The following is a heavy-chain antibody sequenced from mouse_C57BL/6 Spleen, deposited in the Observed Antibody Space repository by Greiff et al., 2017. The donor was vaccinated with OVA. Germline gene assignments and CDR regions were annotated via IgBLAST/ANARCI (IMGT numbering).Heavy chain of an antibody. CDR1: GYTFTSYG. CDR2: IYPRSGNT. J-gene: IGHJ4*01. D-gene: IGHD1-1*01. Sequence: VKLQESGAELARPGASVKLSCKASGYTFTSYGISWVKQRTGQGLEWIGEIYPRSGNTYYNEKFKGKATLTADKSSSTAYMELRSLTSEDSAVYFCARPPYYYGSSLYAMDYWGQGTSVTVSS. V-gene: IGHV1-81*01. CDR3: ARPPYYYGSSLYAMDY.